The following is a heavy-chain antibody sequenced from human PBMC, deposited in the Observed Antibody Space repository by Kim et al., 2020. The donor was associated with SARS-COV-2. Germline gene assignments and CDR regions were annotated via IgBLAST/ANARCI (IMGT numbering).Heavy chain of an antibody. V-gene: IGHV3-23*01. CDR1: GFTFTGHA. Sequence: GGSLRLSCTTSGFTFTGHAMSWVRQAPGKGLEGVLSLAGSDGTTSYVDSVKGRFSISSDDSQHTLYLQMSALSADDPASSSCRKGGWGWIWDSWGQGTLVTVSS. CDR2: LAGSDGTT. D-gene: IGHD6-19*01. CDR3: RKGGWGWIWDS. J-gene: IGHJ4*02.